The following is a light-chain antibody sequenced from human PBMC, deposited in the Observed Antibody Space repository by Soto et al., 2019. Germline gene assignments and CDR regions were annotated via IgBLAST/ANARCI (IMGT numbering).Light chain of an antibody. J-gene: IGKJ2*01. Sequence: DIVMTQTPLSSPVTLGQPASNSCRSSQSLLDSDGDTYLSWLQQRPGQPPRLLIYKTSSRFSGVPDRFSGSGAGTDFTLKISRVEVEDVGVYYCMQATQFPHTFGQGTKLEI. CDR1: QSLLDSDGDTY. V-gene: IGKV2-24*01. CDR3: MQATQFPHT. CDR2: KTS.